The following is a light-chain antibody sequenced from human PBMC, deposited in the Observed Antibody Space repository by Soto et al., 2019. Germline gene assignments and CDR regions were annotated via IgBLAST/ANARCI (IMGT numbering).Light chain of an antibody. CDR2: EVT. J-gene: IGLJ3*02. CDR3: SSYAGNNNFRV. Sequence: QSALTQPPSASGSPGQSVTISCTGTSSDVGGYNYVSWYQQHPGKAPKLMIYEVTERPSGVPDRFSGSKSGNTASLTVSGLQAEDEADYYCSSYAGNNNFRVFGGGTKLTVL. V-gene: IGLV2-8*01. CDR1: SSDVGGYNY.